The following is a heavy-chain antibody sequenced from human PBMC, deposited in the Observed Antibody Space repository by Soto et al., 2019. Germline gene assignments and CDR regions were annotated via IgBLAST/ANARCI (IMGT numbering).Heavy chain of an antibody. CDR2: ISGYNGNT. CDR3: ARNEYCHGGTCYSGWFDP. V-gene: IGHV1-18*01. D-gene: IGHD2-15*01. CDR1: GYIFTTYG. J-gene: IGHJ5*02. Sequence: QVQLVQSGAEVQRPGASVKVSCKASGYIFTTYGISWVRQAPGQGLEWMGRISGYNGNTKYAQKFQDRVTMTTDTSTSTAYMELRSLRSDDTAVYYCARNEYCHGGTCYSGWFDPWGQGTLVTVSS.